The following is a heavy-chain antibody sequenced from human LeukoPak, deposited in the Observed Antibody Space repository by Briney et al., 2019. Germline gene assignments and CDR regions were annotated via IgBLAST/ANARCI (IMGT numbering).Heavy chain of an antibody. CDR3: ARDHSSSWSYYYYGMDV. Sequence: ASVKVSCKASGYTFTNYDINWVRQATGQGLEWMGWMNPNSGNTGYAQKFQGRVTFTRDTSIGTAYMELSSLRSDDTAVYYCARDHSSSWSYYYYGMDVWGQGTTVTVSS. CDR2: MNPNSGNT. J-gene: IGHJ6*02. V-gene: IGHV1-8*03. CDR1: GYTFTNYD. D-gene: IGHD6-13*01.